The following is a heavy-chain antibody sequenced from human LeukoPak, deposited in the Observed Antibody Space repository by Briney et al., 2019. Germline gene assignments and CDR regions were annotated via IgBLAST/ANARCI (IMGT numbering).Heavy chain of an antibody. D-gene: IGHD3-16*01. CDR1: GDSVSSTSAA. CDR3: AKGRRFYYGMDV. J-gene: IGHJ6*02. Sequence: SQTLSLTCAISGDSVSSTSAAWNWIRQSPSRGLEWLGGTYYTSKSKWGVDYAVSMKSRITVNPDTSKNQFSLQLNSVTPEDTAVYYCAKGRRFYYGMDVWGQGTTVTVSS. V-gene: IGHV6-1*01. CDR2: TYYTSKSKWGV.